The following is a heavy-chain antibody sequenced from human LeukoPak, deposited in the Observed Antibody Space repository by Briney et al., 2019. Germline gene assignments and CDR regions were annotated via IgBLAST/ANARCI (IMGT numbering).Heavy chain of an antibody. CDR3: ARELGSTAVSWFDP. V-gene: IGHV4-59*12. Sequence: SETLSLTCTVSGGSISSYYWGWIRQPPGMGLEWIGYIYYSGSTYYNPSLKSRVTISVDTSKNQFSLKLSSVTAADTAVCYCARELGSTAVSWFDPWGQGTLVTVSS. CDR2: IYYSGST. D-gene: IGHD2-21*02. J-gene: IGHJ5*02. CDR1: GGSISSYY.